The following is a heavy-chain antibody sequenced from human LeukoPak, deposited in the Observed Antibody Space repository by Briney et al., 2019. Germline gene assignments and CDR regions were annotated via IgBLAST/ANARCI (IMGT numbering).Heavy chain of an antibody. CDR1: GGSFSGYY. D-gene: IGHD3-10*01. Sequence: SKTLSLTCAVYGGSFSGYYWSWIRQPPGKGLEWIGEINHSGSTNYNPSLKSRVTISVDTSKNQFSLKLSSVTAADTAVYYCARSGYYYGSASYIYWGQGTLVTVSS. V-gene: IGHV4-34*01. CDR2: INHSGST. CDR3: ARSGYYYGSASYIY. J-gene: IGHJ4*02.